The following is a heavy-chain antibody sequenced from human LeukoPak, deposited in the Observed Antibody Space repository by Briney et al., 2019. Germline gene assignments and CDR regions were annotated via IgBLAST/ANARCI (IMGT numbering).Heavy chain of an antibody. CDR3: AREAGYSSSWYLNY. CDR1: GFTFSSYC. V-gene: IGHV3-74*01. D-gene: IGHD6-13*01. J-gene: IGHJ4*02. CDR2: INSDGSST. Sequence: GGSLRLSCAASGFTFSSYCMHWVRQAPGKGLVWVSRINSDGSSTNYADSVKGRFTISRDNGKNTLYLQMNSLRAEDTAVYYCAREAGYSSSWYLNYWGQGTLVTVSS.